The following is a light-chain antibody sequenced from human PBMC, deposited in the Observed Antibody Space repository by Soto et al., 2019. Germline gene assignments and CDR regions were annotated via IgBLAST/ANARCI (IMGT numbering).Light chain of an antibody. CDR1: QGINHY. CDR3: QKHNSAPLF. Sequence: DNPMTQSPSSLSASVGDRVTITCRASQGINHYLAWFQQKPGKVPKLLIYATSTLQSGVPSRFSGSGFGTDFTLTISSLQPEDVATYYCQKHNSAPLFFGPGTKVDIK. CDR2: ATS. V-gene: IGKV1-27*01. J-gene: IGKJ3*01.